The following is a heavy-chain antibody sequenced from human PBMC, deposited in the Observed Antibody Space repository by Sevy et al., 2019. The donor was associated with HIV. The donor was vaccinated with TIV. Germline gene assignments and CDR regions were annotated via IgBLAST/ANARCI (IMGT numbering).Heavy chain of an antibody. CDR1: GFTFSSYA. J-gene: IGHJ3*02. CDR3: AKEVAAAGFPRWAFDI. D-gene: IGHD6-13*01. Sequence: GSLRLSCAASGFTFSSYAMSWVRQALGKGLEWVSAISGSGGSTYYADSVKGRFTISRDNSKNTLYLQMNSLRAEDTAVYYCAKEVAAAGFPRWAFDIWGQGTMVTVSS. V-gene: IGHV3-23*01. CDR2: ISGSGGST.